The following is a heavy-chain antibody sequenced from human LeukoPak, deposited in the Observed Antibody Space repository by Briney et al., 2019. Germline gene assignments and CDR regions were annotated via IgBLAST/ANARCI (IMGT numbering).Heavy chain of an antibody. Sequence: SETLSLTCTVSGGSISSSSYYWGWIRQPAGKGLEWIGRICTSGSTNYNPSLKSRVTISVDTSKNQFSLKLSSVTAADTAVYYCAGGDYELDYWGQGTLVTVSS. CDR1: GGSISSSSYY. J-gene: IGHJ4*02. CDR2: ICTSGST. D-gene: IGHD4-17*01. V-gene: IGHV4-61*02. CDR3: AGGDYELDY.